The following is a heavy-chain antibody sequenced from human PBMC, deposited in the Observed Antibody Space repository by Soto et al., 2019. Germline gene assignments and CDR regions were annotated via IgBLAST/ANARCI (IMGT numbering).Heavy chain of an antibody. J-gene: IGHJ5*01. V-gene: IGHV4-31*01. CDR3: ARGVPCGGGSCYGWFDS. Sequence: QVQLQESGPGLVKPSQTLSLTCTVSGGSISSGGYYWNWIRQHPGKGLEWIGYIYYSGSTYYNPSLKSHLTISVDTSKNQFTLKLSSVTAADTAVYYCARGVPCGGGSCYGWFDSWGQGTLVTVSS. CDR1: GGSISSGGYY. CDR2: IYYSGST. D-gene: IGHD2-15*01.